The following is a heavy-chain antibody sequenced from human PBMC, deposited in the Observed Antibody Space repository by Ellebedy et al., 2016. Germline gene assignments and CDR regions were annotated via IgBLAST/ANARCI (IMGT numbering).Heavy chain of an antibody. CDR2: MNPDIGNT. CDR1: GYTFTSHD. D-gene: IGHD5-12*01. V-gene: IGHV1-8*01. Sequence: ASVKVSXXASGYTFTSHDINWVRQATGQGLEWMGWMNPDIGNTGYAQKFQGRVTMTRNTSISTAYMELSSLTSEDTAVYYCARGKTEATNWGQGTLVTVSS. CDR3: ARGKTEATN. J-gene: IGHJ4*02.